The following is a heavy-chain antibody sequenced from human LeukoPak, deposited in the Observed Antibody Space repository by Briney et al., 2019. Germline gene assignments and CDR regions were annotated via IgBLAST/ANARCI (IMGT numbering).Heavy chain of an antibody. D-gene: IGHD3-10*01. CDR3: ARDPYYYDSGSFAAFDI. Sequence: GGSLRLSCAASSFTFSRYWMTWVRQAPGKGLEWVANIKEDGSKTFYVDSVKGRFTISRDNAKNSLYLQMNSLRAEDTAVYYCARDPYYYDSGSFAAFDIWGQGTMVTVSS. CDR2: IKEDGSKT. CDR1: SFTFSRYW. V-gene: IGHV3-7*01. J-gene: IGHJ3*02.